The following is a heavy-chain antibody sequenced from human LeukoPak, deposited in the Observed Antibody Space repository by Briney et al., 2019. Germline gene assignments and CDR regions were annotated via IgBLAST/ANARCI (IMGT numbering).Heavy chain of an antibody. CDR2: MNPNSGNT. V-gene: IGHV1-8*01. D-gene: IGHD2-2*01. CDR1: GYTFTSHD. Sequence: ASVKVSCKASGYTFTSHDINWVRQATGRGLEWMGWMNPNSGNTGYAQKFQGRVTTTRNTSISTAYMELSNLRSEDTAVYYCARETVVPAAIDYWGQGTLVTVSS. J-gene: IGHJ4*02. CDR3: ARETVVPAAIDY.